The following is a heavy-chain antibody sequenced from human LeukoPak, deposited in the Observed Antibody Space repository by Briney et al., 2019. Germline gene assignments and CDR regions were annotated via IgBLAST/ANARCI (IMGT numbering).Heavy chain of an antibody. V-gene: IGHV3-66*04. CDR3: ARQSSATTTFDS. CDR1: GFTVGASY. D-gene: IGHD4-17*01. J-gene: IGHJ4*02. CDR2: IYSGGTT. Sequence: GGSLRLSCVASGFTVGASYMSWVRQAPGKGLEWVTAIYSGGTTYYADSVKGRFTISRDYSQNTVYLQMDSLRVEDTAVYFCARQSSATTTFDSWGQGTLVTVSS.